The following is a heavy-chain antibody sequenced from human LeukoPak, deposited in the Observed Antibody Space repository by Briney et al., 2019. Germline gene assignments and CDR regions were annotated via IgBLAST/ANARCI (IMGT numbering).Heavy chain of an antibody. CDR2: IYYSGST. D-gene: IGHD5-24*01. CDR3: ARDRRVEIDYFDY. V-gene: IGHV4-30-4*08. CDR1: GGSISSYY. J-gene: IGHJ4*02. Sequence: SETLSLTCTVSGGSISSYYWSWIRQPPGKGLEWIGYIYYSGSTYYNPSLKSRVTISVDTSKNQFSLKLSSVTAADTAVYYCARDRRVEIDYFDYWGQGTLVTVSS.